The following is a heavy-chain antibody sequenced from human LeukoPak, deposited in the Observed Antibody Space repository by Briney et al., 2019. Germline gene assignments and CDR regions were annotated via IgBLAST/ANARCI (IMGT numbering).Heavy chain of an antibody. CDR1: GGSISSSSYY. CDR2: IYTSGST. Sequence: SETLSLTCTVSGGSISSSSYYWGWIRQPAGKGLEWIGRIYTSGSTNYNPSLKSRITISVDTSKNQFSLKLSSVTAADTAVYYCARNSCPSGSCYGNRGYFDYWGQGTLVTVSS. V-gene: IGHV4-61*02. CDR3: ARNSCPSGSCYGNRGYFDY. D-gene: IGHD2-15*01. J-gene: IGHJ4*02.